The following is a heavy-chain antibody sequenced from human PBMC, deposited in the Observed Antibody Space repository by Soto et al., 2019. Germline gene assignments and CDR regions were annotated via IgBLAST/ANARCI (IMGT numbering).Heavy chain of an antibody. CDR1: GGSFSGYY. V-gene: IGHV4-34*01. CDR3: ARAYYYDSSGYKNFDY. CDR2: INHSGST. Sequence: SETLSLTCAVYGGSFSGYYWSWIRQPPGKGLEWIGEINHSGSTNCNPSLKSRVTISVDTSKNQFSLKLSSVTAADTAVYYCARAYYYDSSGYKNFDYWGQGTLVTVSS. J-gene: IGHJ4*02. D-gene: IGHD3-22*01.